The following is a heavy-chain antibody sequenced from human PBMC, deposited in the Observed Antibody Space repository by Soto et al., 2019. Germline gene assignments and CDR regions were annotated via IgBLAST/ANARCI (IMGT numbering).Heavy chain of an antibody. V-gene: IGHV3-48*02. D-gene: IGHD3-22*01. J-gene: IGHJ3*02. CDR2: ISSSSSTI. CDR3: ARLTYYYDSSGRFDAFDI. Sequence: GGSLRLSCAASGFTFSSYSMNWVRQAPGKGLEWVSYISSSSSTIYYADSVKGRFTISRDNAKNSLYLQMNSLRDEDTAVYYCARLTYYYDSSGRFDAFDIWGQGTMVTVSS. CDR1: GFTFSSYS.